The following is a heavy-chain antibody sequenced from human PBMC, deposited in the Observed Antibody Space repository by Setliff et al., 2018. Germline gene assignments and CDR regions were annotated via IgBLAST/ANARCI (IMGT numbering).Heavy chain of an antibody. D-gene: IGHD3-22*01. Sequence: SETLSLTCTVSGGSITSSSYYWGWVRQPPGKGLEWIGSIYYSGSTYYNPSLKSRVTISVDTSKNQFSLKLSSVTAADTAVYYCARGKIRITMIVVPTGGAFDIWGQGTMVTVSS. CDR2: IYYSGST. J-gene: IGHJ3*02. V-gene: IGHV4-39*07. CDR1: GGSITSSSYY. CDR3: ARGKIRITMIVVPTGGAFDI.